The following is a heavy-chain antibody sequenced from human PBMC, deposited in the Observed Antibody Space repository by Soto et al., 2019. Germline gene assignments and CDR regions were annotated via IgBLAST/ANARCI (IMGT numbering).Heavy chain of an antibody. CDR1: GFSLSTSGVG. V-gene: IGHV2-5*02. CDR3: AHPTKHYGGLAFDY. CDR2: IYWDDDK. Sequence: QITLKESGPTLVKPTQTLTLTCTFSGFSLSTSGVGVGWIRQPPGKALEWLALIYWDDDKRYSPSLKSRLTITKDTSKNQVVLTMTNMDPVDTATYYCAHPTKHYGGLAFDYWGQGTLVTVSS. J-gene: IGHJ4*02. D-gene: IGHD4-17*01.